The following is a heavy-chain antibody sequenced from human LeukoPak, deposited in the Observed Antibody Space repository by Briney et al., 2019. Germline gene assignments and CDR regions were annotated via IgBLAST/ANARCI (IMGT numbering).Heavy chain of an antibody. CDR2: ISSSSSYT. J-gene: IGHJ6*02. Sequence: GGSLRLSCAASGFTFSDYYMSWIRQAPGKELEWVSYISSSSSYTNYADSVKGRFTISRDNAKNSLYLQMNSLRAEDTAVYYCARDWKGYYYGMDVWGQGTTVTVSS. CDR1: GFTFSDYY. D-gene: IGHD1-1*01. CDR3: ARDWKGYYYGMDV. V-gene: IGHV3-11*05.